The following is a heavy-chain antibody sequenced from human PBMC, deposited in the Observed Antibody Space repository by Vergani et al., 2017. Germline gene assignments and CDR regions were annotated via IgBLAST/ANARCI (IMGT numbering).Heavy chain of an antibody. CDR2: IIPIFGTA. J-gene: IGHJ4*02. D-gene: IGHD4-17*01. CDR3: ARENYGYYFDY. V-gene: IGHV1-69*01. Sequence: QVQLVQSGAEVKKPGSSVKVSCKASGGTFSSYANSWVRQAPGQGLEWNGGIIPIFGTANYGQKFQGRVTITADESTSTAYMELSSLRSDDTAVYYCARENYGYYFDYWGQGTLVTVSS. CDR1: GGTFSSYA.